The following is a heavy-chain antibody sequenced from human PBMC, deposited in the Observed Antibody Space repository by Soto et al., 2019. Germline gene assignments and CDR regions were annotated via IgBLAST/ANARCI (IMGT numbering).Heavy chain of an antibody. Sequence: SETLSLTCAVYGGSFSGYYWSWIRQPPGKGLEWIGEINHSGSTNYNPSLKSRVTISVDTSKNQFSLKLSSVTAADTAVYYCARGRGKGDREEYFDYWGQGTLVTVSS. CDR2: INHSGST. J-gene: IGHJ4*02. CDR3: ARGRGKGDREEYFDY. D-gene: IGHD2-21*01. CDR1: GGSFSGYY. V-gene: IGHV4-34*01.